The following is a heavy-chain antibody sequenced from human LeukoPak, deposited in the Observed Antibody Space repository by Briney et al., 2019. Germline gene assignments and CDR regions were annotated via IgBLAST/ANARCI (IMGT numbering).Heavy chain of an antibody. Sequence: PGGSLRLSCAASGFTFSAYNMIWVRQAPGKGLEWLSYISGSSSAIYYADSVQGRFTISRDNAKNSLSLQMSSLRVEDTAVYYCARDGYNSLWGQGTLVTVSS. V-gene: IGHV3-48*01. CDR3: ARDGYNSL. J-gene: IGHJ4*02. CDR2: ISGSSSAI. CDR1: GFTFSAYN. D-gene: IGHD1-14*01.